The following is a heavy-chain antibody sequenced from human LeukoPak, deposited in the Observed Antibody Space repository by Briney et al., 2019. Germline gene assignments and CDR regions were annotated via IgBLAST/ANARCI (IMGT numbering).Heavy chain of an antibody. Sequence: GGSLRLSCAASGFTFSSYVVHWVRQAPGKGLEWVALIWCDGSNKYYADSVKGRFTISRDNSKNTLYLQMNSLRAEDTAVYYCARDPERYYYDSSGYYPHYWGQGTLVTVSS. J-gene: IGHJ4*02. CDR3: ARDPERYYYDSSGYYPHY. V-gene: IGHV3-33*01. CDR2: IWCDGSNK. D-gene: IGHD3-22*01. CDR1: GFTFSSYV.